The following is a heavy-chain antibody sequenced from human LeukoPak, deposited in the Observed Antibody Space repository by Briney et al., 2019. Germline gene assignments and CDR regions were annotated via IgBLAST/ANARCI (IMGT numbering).Heavy chain of an antibody. D-gene: IGHD2-15*01. CDR3: AKTVSGYCSGGSCRTMDV. CDR2: ISGSGGST. J-gene: IGHJ6*02. Sequence: GGSLRLSCVASGFTFSSYAMSWVRQAPGKGLEWVSVISGSGGSTYYADSVKGRFTISRDNSKNTLYLQMNSLRAEDTAVYYCAKTVSGYCSGGSCRTMDVWGQGTTVTVSS. CDR1: GFTFSSYA. V-gene: IGHV3-23*01.